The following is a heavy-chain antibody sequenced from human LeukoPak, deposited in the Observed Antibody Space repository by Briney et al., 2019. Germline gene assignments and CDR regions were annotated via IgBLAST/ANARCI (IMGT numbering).Heavy chain of an antibody. CDR2: ISSSGNTI. V-gene: IGHV3-11*01. CDR3: ARESGYYDDYYFDY. CDR1: GFTFSDYY. Sequence: GGSLRLSCAASGFTFSDYYMSWIRQAPGKGLEWVSYISSSGNTIYYADSVKGRFTISRDNAKNSLYLQMNSLRAEDTAVYYCARESGYYDDYYFDYWGQGTLVTVSS. J-gene: IGHJ4*02. D-gene: IGHD3-22*01.